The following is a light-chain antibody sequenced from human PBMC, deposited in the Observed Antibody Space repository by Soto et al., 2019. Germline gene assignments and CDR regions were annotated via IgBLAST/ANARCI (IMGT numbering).Light chain of an antibody. V-gene: IGKV3-20*01. Sequence: IVLTQSPGTLSLSPGERATLSCRASQSVSSSDLAWDQQTPGQAPRLLIYSASSRATGITDRFSGSGSGTDFTLTISRLEPEDFSLHYCQQYDTFGQGTKLEIK. J-gene: IGKJ2*01. CDR1: QSVSSSD. CDR2: SAS. CDR3: QQYDT.